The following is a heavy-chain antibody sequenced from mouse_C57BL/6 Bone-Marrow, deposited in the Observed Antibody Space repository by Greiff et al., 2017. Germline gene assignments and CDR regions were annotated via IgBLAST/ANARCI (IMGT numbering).Heavy chain of an antibody. CDR2: IDPENGDT. J-gene: IGHJ2*01. CDR3: TTFYDYEDY. V-gene: IGHV14-4*01. Sequence: VQLQQSGAELVRPGASVKLSCTASGFNIKDDYMHWVKQRPEQGLEWIGWIDPENGDTEYASKFQGKATITADTSSNTAYLQLSSLTSEDTAVYYCTTFYDYEDYWCQGTTLTVSS. D-gene: IGHD2-4*01. CDR1: GFNIKDDY.